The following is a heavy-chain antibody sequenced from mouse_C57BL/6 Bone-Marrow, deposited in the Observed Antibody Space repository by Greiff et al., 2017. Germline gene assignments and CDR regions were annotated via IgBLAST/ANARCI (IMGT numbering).Heavy chain of an antibody. J-gene: IGHJ1*03. D-gene: IGHD1-1*01. CDR1: GYTFTGYT. Sequence: VQLQQSGAELARPGASVKMSCKASGYTFTGYTMHWVKQRPGQGLEWIGYINPSSGYTKYNQKFKDKATLTADKSSSTAYMQLSSLTSEDSAVYYCARITTVVGYFDVWGTGTTVTVSS. CDR3: ARITTVVGYFDV. CDR2: INPSSGYT. V-gene: IGHV1-4*01.